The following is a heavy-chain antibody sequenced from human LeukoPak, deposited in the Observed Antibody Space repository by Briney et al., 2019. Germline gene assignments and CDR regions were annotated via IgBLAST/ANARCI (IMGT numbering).Heavy chain of an antibody. Sequence: PGGSLRLSCAASGFTFSSYWMSWVRQAPGRGLEWVANIKQDGSEKYCVDSVKGRFTISRDNAKNSLYLQMNSLRAEATAVYYCARRFMLWFGELRYYYYMDVWGKGTTVTVSS. D-gene: IGHD3-10*01. CDR2: IKQDGSEK. J-gene: IGHJ6*03. V-gene: IGHV3-7*01. CDR3: ARRFMLWFGELRYYYYMDV. CDR1: GFTFSSYW.